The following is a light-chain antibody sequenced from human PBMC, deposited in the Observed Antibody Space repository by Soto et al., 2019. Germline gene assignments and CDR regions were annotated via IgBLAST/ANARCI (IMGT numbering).Light chain of an antibody. J-gene: IGLJ1*01. CDR2: DVS. Sequence: QSVLTQPASVSGSPGQSITISCTGTSSDVGAYNYDSWYQQYPGEAPKVIIYDVSHRPAGVSNCFSGSKSGNTASLTISGLQTQDEADYYCSSYTSATTYVFGTGTKVTVL. CDR3: SSYTSATTYV. CDR1: SSDVGAYNY. V-gene: IGLV2-14*01.